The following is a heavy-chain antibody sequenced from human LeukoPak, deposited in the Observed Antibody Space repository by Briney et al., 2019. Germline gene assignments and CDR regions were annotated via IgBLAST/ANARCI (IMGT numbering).Heavy chain of an antibody. Sequence: GASVKVSCKASGYTFTSYGISWVRQAPGQGLEWMGWISAYNGNTNYAQKLQGRVTMTTDTSTSTAYMELRSLRSDGTAVYYCARDSKQLGYCSGGSCYSGEGPFDYWGQGTLVTVSS. J-gene: IGHJ4*02. CDR3: ARDSKQLGYCSGGSCYSGEGPFDY. CDR2: ISAYNGNT. V-gene: IGHV1-18*01. CDR1: GYTFTSYG. D-gene: IGHD2-15*01.